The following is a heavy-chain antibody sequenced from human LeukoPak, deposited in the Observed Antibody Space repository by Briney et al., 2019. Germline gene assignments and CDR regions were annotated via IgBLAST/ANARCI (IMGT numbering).Heavy chain of an antibody. D-gene: IGHD6-13*01. CDR3: AKIVQFTAATGTGLES. J-gene: IGHJ4*02. Sequence: GGSLRLSCAASGFTFSAYWMHWVRQAPGKGLVWVSRVKYDGSTTTYADSVRGRFTISRDNAKNILYLQMNSLRAEDTAVYYCAKIVQFTAATGTGLESWGQGTLVTVSP. CDR1: GFTFSAYW. V-gene: IGHV3-74*01. CDR2: VKYDGSTT.